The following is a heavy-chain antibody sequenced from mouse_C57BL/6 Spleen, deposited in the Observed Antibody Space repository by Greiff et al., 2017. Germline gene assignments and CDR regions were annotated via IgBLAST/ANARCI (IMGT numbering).Heavy chain of an antibody. CDR2: IYPSDSET. CDR3: AREGNYEGTMDY. D-gene: IGHD2-1*01. J-gene: IGHJ4*01. V-gene: IGHV1-61*01. Sequence: QVQLQQPGAELVRPGSSVKLSCKASGYTFTSYWMDWVKQRPGQGLEWIGNIYPSDSETHYNQKFKDKATLTVDKSSSTAYMQLSSLTSEDSAVYYCAREGNYEGTMDYWGQGTSVTVSS. CDR1: GYTFTSYW.